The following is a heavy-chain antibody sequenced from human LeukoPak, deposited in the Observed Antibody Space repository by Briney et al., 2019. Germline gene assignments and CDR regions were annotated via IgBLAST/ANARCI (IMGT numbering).Heavy chain of an antibody. V-gene: IGHV3-30-3*01. Sequence: GGSLRLSCAASGFTFNNYAIHWVRQAPGKGLEWVAIISFDGGNKYYADSVKGRFTISRDNSKDTLYLQMNSLRAEDTAVYYCARDRVTVVTPDAFDIWGQGTTVTVSS. CDR1: GFTFNNYA. CDR3: ARDRVTVVTPDAFDI. D-gene: IGHD4-23*01. CDR2: ISFDGGNK. J-gene: IGHJ3*02.